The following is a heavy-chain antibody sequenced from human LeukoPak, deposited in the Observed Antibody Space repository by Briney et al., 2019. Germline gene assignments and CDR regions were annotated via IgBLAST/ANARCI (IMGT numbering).Heavy chain of an antibody. CDR2: IIPILGIA. J-gene: IGHJ5*02. Sequence: SVRVSCKASGGTFSSYAISWVRQAPGQGLEWMGRIIPILGIANYAQKLQGRVTITADKSTSTAYMELSSLRSEDTAVYYCASSSYLHWFDPWGQGPLVTVSS. D-gene: IGHD6-13*01. V-gene: IGHV1-69*04. CDR1: GGTFSSYA. CDR3: ASSSYLHWFDP.